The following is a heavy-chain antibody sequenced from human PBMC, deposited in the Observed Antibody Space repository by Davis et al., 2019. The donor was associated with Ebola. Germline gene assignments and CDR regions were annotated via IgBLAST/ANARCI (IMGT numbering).Heavy chain of an antibody. J-gene: IGHJ3*02. Sequence: ASVKVSCKASGYTFTSYDINWVRQATGQGLEWMGWINPNSGGTNYAQKFQGRVTMTRDTSISTAYMELSRLRSDDTAVYYCARSNQDAFDIWGQGTMVTVSS. V-gene: IGHV1-2*02. CDR1: GYTFTSYD. CDR2: INPNSGGT. CDR3: ARSNQDAFDI. D-gene: IGHD1-14*01.